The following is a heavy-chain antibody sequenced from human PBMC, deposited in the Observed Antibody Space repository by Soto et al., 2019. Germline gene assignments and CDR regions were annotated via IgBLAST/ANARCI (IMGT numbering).Heavy chain of an antibody. Sequence: QLQLQESGPGLVKPSETLSLTCIVSGDSISSSNYYWGWIRQPPGKGLEWIGSIYYSGSTYYNPSLKSRVTISVDTSKNQFSLKLGSVTAADTSVYYCARHGGAGAGTVGYFQHWGQGTLVTVSS. D-gene: IGHD6-19*01. CDR3: ARHGGAGAGTVGYFQH. J-gene: IGHJ1*01. CDR1: GDSISSSNYY. CDR2: IYYSGST. V-gene: IGHV4-39*01.